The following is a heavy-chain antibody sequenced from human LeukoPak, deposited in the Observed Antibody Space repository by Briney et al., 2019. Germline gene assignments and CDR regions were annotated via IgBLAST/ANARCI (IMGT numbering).Heavy chain of an antibody. J-gene: IGHJ5*02. CDR3: ARDLGPTVTTYWFDP. CDR2: FDPEDGET. V-gene: IGHV1-24*01. D-gene: IGHD4-17*01. Sequence: GASVKVSCKASGYTFTNYGISWVRQAPGKGLEWMGGFDPEDGETIYAQKFQGRVTMTEDTSTDTAYMELSSLRSEDTAVYYCARDLGPTVTTYWFDPWGQGTLVTVSS. CDR1: GYTFTNYG.